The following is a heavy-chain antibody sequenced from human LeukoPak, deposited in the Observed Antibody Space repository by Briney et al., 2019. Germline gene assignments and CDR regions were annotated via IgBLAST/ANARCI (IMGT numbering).Heavy chain of an antibody. J-gene: IGHJ5*02. Sequence: SETLSLTCTVSGGSTSSSSYYWGWIRQPPGKGLEWIGSIYYSGSTYYNPSLKSRVTISVDTSKNQFSLKLSSVTAADTAVYYCARHGGVTIFGVVTPPGVWFDPWGQGTLVTVSS. CDR2: IYYSGST. CDR3: ARHGGVTIFGVVTPPGVWFDP. CDR1: GGSTSSSSYY. V-gene: IGHV4-39*01. D-gene: IGHD3-3*01.